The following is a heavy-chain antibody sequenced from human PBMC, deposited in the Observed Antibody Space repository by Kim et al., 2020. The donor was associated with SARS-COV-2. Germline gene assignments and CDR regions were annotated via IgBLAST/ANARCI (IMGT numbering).Heavy chain of an antibody. Sequence: GGSLRLSCAASGFTFSSYAMSWVRQAPGKGLEWVSAISGSGGSTYYADSVKGRFTISRDNSKNTLYLQMNSLRAEDTAVYYCAKSAYYYGSGSYWVVDYWGQGPLVTVSS. V-gene: IGHV3-23*01. CDR2: ISGSGGST. CDR3: AKSAYYYGSGSYWVVDY. D-gene: IGHD3-10*01. CDR1: GFTFSSYA. J-gene: IGHJ4*02.